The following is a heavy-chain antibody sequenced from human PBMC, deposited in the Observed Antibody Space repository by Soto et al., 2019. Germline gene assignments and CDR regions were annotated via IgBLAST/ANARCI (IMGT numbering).Heavy chain of an antibody. D-gene: IGHD3-22*01. CDR2: IVVGSGNT. Sequence: SVKVSCKASGFTFTSSAVQWVRQARGQRLEWIGWIVVGSGNTNYAQKFQERVTITRDMSTSTAYMELSSLRSEDTAVYYCAACMNYYDSSGYYYYYYGMDVWGEGTTVTVSS. CDR3: AACMNYYDSSGYYYYYYGMDV. V-gene: IGHV1-58*01. CDR1: GFTFTSSA. J-gene: IGHJ6*04.